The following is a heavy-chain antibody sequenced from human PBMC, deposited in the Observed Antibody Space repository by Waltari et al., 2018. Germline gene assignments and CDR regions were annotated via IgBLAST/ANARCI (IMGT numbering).Heavy chain of an antibody. V-gene: IGHV4-38-2*01. J-gene: IGHJ3*02. CDR3: ARRGYCSSTSCYKVEMGAFDI. CDR1: GYSISSGSY. Sequence: QVQLQESGPGLVKPSETLSLTCAVSGYSISSGSYWGWIRQPPGTGLEWIGSIYHSGSTYYNPSLKSRVTISVDTSKNQFSLKLSSVTAADTAVYYCARRGYCSSTSCYKVEMGAFDIWGQGTMVTVSS. CDR2: IYHSGST. D-gene: IGHD2-2*02.